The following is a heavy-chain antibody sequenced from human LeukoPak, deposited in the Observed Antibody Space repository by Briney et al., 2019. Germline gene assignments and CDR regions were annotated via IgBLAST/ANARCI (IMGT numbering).Heavy chain of an antibody. J-gene: IGHJ4*02. CDR3: ARVSRDGATIAYFDY. CDR1: GYTFTGYY. V-gene: IGHV1-2*02. CDR2: INPNSGGT. Sequence: PGESLKISCKASGYTFTGYYMHWVRQAPGQGLEWMGWINPNSGGTNYAQKFQGRVTMTRDTSISTAYMELSRLRSDDTAVYYCARVSRDGATIAYFDYWGQGTLVTVSS. D-gene: IGHD1-26*01.